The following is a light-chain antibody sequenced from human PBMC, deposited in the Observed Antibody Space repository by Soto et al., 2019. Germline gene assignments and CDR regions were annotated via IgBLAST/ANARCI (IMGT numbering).Light chain of an antibody. V-gene: IGLV2-11*01. J-gene: IGLJ7*01. CDR2: DVS. Sequence: QSVLAQPRSVSGSPGHSVTISCTGTSTDVGGYNYVSWYQQHPGKAPKLMIYDVSKRPSGVPDCFSGSKSGNTASLTISGLQAEDEADYYCCSYAGNFVFGAGTQLTVL. CDR1: STDVGGYNY. CDR3: CSYAGNFV.